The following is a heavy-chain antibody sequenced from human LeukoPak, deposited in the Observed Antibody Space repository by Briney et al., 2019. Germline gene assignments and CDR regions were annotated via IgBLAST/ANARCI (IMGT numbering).Heavy chain of an antibody. CDR3: ARGYSSSWYVFDY. J-gene: IGHJ4*02. CDR1: GYTFTSYG. V-gene: IGHV1-69*05. D-gene: IGHD6-13*01. CDR2: IIPIFGTA. Sequence: ASVKVSCKASGYTFTSYGISWVRQAPGQGLEWMGGIIPIFGTANYAQKFQGRVTITTDESTSTAYMELSSLRSEDTAVYYCARGYSSSWYVFDYWGQGTLVTVSS.